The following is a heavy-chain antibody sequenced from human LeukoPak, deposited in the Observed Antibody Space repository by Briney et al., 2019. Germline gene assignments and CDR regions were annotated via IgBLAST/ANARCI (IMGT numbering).Heavy chain of an antibody. CDR3: VRYVVVPAAPPDY. CDR2: IYHSGST. Sequence: SETLSLTCAVSGYSISSGYYWGWIRQPPGKGLEWIGSIYHSGSTYYNPSLKSRVTISVDTSKNQFSLKLSSGTAADTAVYYCVRYVVVPAAPPDYWGQGTLVTVSS. V-gene: IGHV4-38-2*01. J-gene: IGHJ4*02. D-gene: IGHD2-2*01. CDR1: GYSISSGYY.